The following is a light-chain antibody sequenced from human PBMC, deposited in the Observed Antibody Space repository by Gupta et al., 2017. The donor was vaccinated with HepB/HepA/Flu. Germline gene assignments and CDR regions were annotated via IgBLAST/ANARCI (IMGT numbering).Light chain of an antibody. CDR2: GGS. CDR3: QQNNCLLWT. J-gene: IGKJ1*01. Sequence: EIVMPQSPATLSVSPGERATLSCRASQSISSNLAWYQQKPGQAPRLLMYGGSTRATGIPARFGGSGSGTEFTLTISSLQPEDFAVYYCQQNNCLLWTFGQGTKVEIK. V-gene: IGKV3-15*01. CDR1: QSISSN.